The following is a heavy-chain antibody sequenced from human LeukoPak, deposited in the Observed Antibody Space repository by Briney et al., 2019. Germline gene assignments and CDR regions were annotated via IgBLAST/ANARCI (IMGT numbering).Heavy chain of an antibody. D-gene: IGHD5-18*01. J-gene: IGHJ3*02. Sequence: GGSLRLSCAASGFTFDDYTMHWVRQAPGKGREWVSGISWESTNIGYGDSVKRPYTISRANAKTSLYIQMNSLRPEDPAFYYCAKEMDRYTHGQDGFDIWGQGTMVTVSS. CDR2: ISWESTNI. CDR3: AKEMDRYTHGQDGFDI. V-gene: IGHV3-9*01. CDR1: GFTFDDYT.